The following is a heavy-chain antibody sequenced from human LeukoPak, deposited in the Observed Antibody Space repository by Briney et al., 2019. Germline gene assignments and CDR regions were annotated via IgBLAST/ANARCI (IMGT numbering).Heavy chain of an antibody. CDR2: IPYDGSNK. CDR3: AKLAGPTSNMDV. Sequence: GGSLRLSCAASGFTFSSYGMHWVRQAPGKGLEWVAVIPYDGSNKYYADSVKGRFTISRDNSKNTLYLQMNSLRAEDTAVYYCAKLAGPTSNMDVWGKGTTVTVSS. J-gene: IGHJ6*03. CDR1: GFTFSSYG. V-gene: IGHV3-30*18.